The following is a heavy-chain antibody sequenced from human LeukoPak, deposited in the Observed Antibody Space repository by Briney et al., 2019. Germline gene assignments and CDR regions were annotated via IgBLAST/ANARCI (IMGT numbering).Heavy chain of an antibody. Sequence: GGSLRLSCAASGFTFSDYYMSWIRQAPGKGLEWVSYITNTGSTIHYADSVKGRFTISRDNAKNSLYLQMNSLRAEDTAVYYCARNLGYCSGGNCYYFDPWGQGTLVTVSS. CDR3: ARNLGYCSGGNCYYFDP. J-gene: IGHJ5*02. CDR1: GFTFSDYY. V-gene: IGHV3-11*04. D-gene: IGHD2-15*01. CDR2: ITNTGSTI.